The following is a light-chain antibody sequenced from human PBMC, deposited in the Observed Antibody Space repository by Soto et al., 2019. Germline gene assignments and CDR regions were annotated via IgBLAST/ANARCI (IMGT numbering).Light chain of an antibody. Sequence: EIVLKQSPVTLSLSPGERATLSCRASQSVRTYLAWYQFKPGQAPRLLIYDASRRASGVPARFSGSGSGTDFTLTISRLEPEYFALCYFQQRNTWPPITVGQGTRLEI. CDR1: QSVRTY. CDR2: DAS. V-gene: IGKV3-11*01. CDR3: QQRNTWPPIT. J-gene: IGKJ5*01.